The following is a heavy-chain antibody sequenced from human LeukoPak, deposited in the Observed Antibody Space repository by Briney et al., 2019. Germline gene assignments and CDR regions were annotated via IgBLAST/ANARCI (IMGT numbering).Heavy chain of an antibody. V-gene: IGHV3-15*07. D-gene: IGHD1-26*01. Sequence: GGSLRLSCLASGFTFSNTWMNWVRQAPGKGLEWVARIRSKRDGGTTDYAAPVKGRFTISRDDSKNTLYLQMNSLKTEDTAVYYCTTVGATSVYWGQGTLVTVSS. CDR3: TTVGATSVY. J-gene: IGHJ4*02. CDR2: IRSKRDGGTT. CDR1: GFTFSNTW.